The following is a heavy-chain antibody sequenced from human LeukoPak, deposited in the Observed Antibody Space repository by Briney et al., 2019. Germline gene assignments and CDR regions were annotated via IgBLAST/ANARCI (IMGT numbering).Heavy chain of an antibody. V-gene: IGHV3-23*01. J-gene: IGHJ4*02. Sequence: GSLRLPCAASGFDFSSHGMNWVRQAPGKGLEWVSTINFNGGRTYYADSVKGRFSASRDNSKNTLYLQMNSLRVEDTAVYYCAKGGRGSWAGNTGDWGQGTLVSVSS. D-gene: IGHD3-10*01. CDR1: GFDFSSHG. CDR3: AKGGRGSWAGNTGD. CDR2: INFNGGRT.